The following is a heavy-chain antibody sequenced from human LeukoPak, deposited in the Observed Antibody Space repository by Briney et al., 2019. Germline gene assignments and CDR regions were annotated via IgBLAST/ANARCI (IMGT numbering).Heavy chain of an antibody. Sequence: SETLSLTCTVSGGSISSYYWSWIRQPPGKGLEWIGYIYYSGSTNYNPSLKSRVTISVDTSKNQFSLKLSSVTAADTAVYYCARAGQIDWDANWFDPWGQGTLVTVSS. CDR2: IYYSGST. D-gene: IGHD3-9*01. V-gene: IGHV4-59*01. J-gene: IGHJ5*02. CDR3: ARAGQIDWDANWFDP. CDR1: GGSISSYY.